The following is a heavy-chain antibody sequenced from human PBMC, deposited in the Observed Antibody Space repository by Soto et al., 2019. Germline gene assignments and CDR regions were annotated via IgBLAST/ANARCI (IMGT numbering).Heavy chain of an antibody. CDR3: AKDPQQLIVYDDY. CDR1: EFTFSNYA. CDR2: ISDNGGTT. V-gene: IGHV3-23*01. Sequence: GGSLRLSCAASEFTFSNYAMSWVRQAPGKRQEWVSSISDNGGTTYYADSVKGRFTISRDNAKNTLYLQMHSLRAEDTAVYSCAKDPQQLIVYDDYWGHGTQVTVSS. D-gene: IGHD6-13*01. J-gene: IGHJ4*01.